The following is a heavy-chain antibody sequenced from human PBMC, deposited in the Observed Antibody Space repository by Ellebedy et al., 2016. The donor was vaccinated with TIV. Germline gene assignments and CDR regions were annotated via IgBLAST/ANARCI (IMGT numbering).Heavy chain of an antibody. CDR2: ISSDGSHI. D-gene: IGHD3-3*01. CDR3: AREWSAFDL. J-gene: IGHJ3*01. V-gene: IGHV3-74*01. CDR1: GFTFSSYY. Sequence: PGGSLRLSCAASGFTFSSYYMHWVRQAPGKGLVWVSHISSDGSHINYADSVKGRFTISRDHAKNTLYLQMNSLRAEDTAVYYCAREWSAFDLWGQGTMVTVSS.